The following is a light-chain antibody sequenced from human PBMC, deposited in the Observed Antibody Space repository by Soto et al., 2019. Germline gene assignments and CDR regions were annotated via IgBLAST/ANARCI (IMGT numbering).Light chain of an antibody. J-gene: IGKJ5*01. CDR3: QQANSFPPT. V-gene: IGKV1-33*01. CDR1: QNIDNY. Sequence: DSQITQSPSSLSASVGDRVTITCQASQNIDNYLNWYQQKPGRAPKLLIYDASNLEAGVPSRFRGSGSGTDFTLTISSLQPEDFATYYCQQANSFPPTFGQGTRLEIK. CDR2: DAS.